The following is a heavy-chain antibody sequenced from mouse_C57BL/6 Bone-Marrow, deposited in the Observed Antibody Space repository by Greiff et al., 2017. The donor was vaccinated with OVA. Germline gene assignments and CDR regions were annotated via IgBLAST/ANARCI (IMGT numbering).Heavy chain of an antibody. CDR2: IYPGSGST. CDR1: GYTFTSYW. V-gene: IGHV1-55*01. J-gene: IGHJ4*01. CDR3: ASSYYSNRYYYAMDY. D-gene: IGHD2-5*01. Sequence: QVQLQQSGAELVKPGASVKMSCKASGYTFTSYWITWVKQRPGQGLEWIGDIYPGSGSTNYNEKFKSKATLTVDTSSSTAYMQLSSLTSEDSAVYYCASSYYSNRYYYAMDYWGQGTSVTVSS.